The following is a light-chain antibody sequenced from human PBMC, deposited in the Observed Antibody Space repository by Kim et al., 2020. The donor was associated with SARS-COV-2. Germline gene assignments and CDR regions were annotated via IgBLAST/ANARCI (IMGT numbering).Light chain of an antibody. CDR1: QDIISS. CDR3: QHFNIYPLT. CDR2: DAS. J-gene: IGKJ4*01. V-gene: IGKV1-13*02. Sequence: AIQLTQSPSSLSASVGDRLTITCRASQDIISSLAWYQQKVGKSPKLLIYDASRLEGGVPSRFSGSGSGTDFTLTITGLQPEDFATYYCQHFNIYPLTFVGGTKMDIK.